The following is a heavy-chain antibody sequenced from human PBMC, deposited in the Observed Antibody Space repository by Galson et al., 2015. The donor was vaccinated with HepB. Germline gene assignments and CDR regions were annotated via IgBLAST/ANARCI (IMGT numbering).Heavy chain of an antibody. CDR1: GGSIRTTTYY. Sequence: LSLTCTVSGGSIRTTTYYWGWIRQPPGKGLEWIGSIYYNGRTYYNPSLKSRVTMSVDTSKNQFSLKLSSVTAADTAVYYCAREYVEVVISNWFDPWGQGTLVTVSS. CDR3: AREYVEVVISNWFDP. J-gene: IGHJ5*02. CDR2: IYYNGRT. D-gene: IGHD2-2*01. V-gene: IGHV4-39*07.